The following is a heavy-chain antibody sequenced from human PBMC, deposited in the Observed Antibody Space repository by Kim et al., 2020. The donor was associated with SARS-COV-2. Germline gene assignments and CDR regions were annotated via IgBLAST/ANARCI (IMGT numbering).Heavy chain of an antibody. CDR1: GGSISSSSYY. D-gene: IGHD3-22*01. CDR2: IYYSGST. V-gene: IGHV4-39*07. CDR3: ARVMDYYDSSGYYPAFDY. J-gene: IGHJ4*02. Sequence: SETLSLTCTVSGGSISSSSYYWGWIRQPPGKGLEWIGSIYYSGSTYYNPSLKSRVTISVDTSKNQFSLKLSSVTAADTAVYYCARVMDYYDSSGYYPAFDYWGQGTLVTVSS.